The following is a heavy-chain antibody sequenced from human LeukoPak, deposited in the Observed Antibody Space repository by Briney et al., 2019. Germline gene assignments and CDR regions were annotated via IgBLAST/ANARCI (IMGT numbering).Heavy chain of an antibody. CDR2: INHSGST. CDR3: ARGALGAMVVFDY. V-gene: IGHV4-34*01. Sequence: SQTLSLTCAVYGGSFSGYYWSWIRQPPGKGLEWIGEINHSGSTNYNPSLKSRVTISVDTSKNQFSLKLSSVTAADTAVYYCARGALGAMVVFDYWGQGTLVTVSS. J-gene: IGHJ4*02. D-gene: IGHD1-26*01. CDR1: GGSFSGYY.